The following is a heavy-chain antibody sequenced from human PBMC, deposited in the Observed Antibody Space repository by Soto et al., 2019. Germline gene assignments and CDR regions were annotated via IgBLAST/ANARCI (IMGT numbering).Heavy chain of an antibody. CDR2: INWNGGST. CDR3: ARVARGYSYGHYYHYMDV. D-gene: IGHD5-18*01. CDR1: GFIFDNYG. Sequence: GGSLRLSCEASGFIFDNYGMTWVRQAPGKGLEWVSGINWNGGSTGYADSVKGRFTISRDKAKNSLYLQLNSLRAEDTALYHCARVARGYSYGHYYHYMDVWGKGTTVTVSS. J-gene: IGHJ6*03. V-gene: IGHV3-20*01.